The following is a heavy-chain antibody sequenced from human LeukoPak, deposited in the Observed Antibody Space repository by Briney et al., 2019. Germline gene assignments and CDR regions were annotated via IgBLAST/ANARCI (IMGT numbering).Heavy chain of an antibody. V-gene: IGHV4-39*01. CDR2: IYYSGST. CDR1: GGSISSSSYY. J-gene: IGHJ4*02. Sequence: PSETLSLTCTVSGGSISSSSYYWGWIRQPPGKGLEWIGSIYYSGSTYYNPSLKSRVTISVDTSKNQFSLKLSSVTAADTAVYYCMLLSRTAIDYWGQGTLVTVSS. CDR3: MLLSRTAIDY. D-gene: IGHD1-26*01.